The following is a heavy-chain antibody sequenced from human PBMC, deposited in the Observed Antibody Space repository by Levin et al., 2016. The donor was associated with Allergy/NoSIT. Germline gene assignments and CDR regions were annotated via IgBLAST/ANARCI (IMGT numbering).Heavy chain of an antibody. CDR2: IEPSGQT. V-gene: IGHV3-21*01. CDR3: VRETSDRRDY. J-gene: IGHJ4*02. Sequence: GESLKISCAASGFNFNSHNMNWVRQAPGKGLEWVSLIEPSGQTFYAESVKGRFIISRDNAQNSLYLQMNSLRAEDTAVYYCVRETSDRRDYWGQGTLVTVSS. CDR1: GFNFNSHN.